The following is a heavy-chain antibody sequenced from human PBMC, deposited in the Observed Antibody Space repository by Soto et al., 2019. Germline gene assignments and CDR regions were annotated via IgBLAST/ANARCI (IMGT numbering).Heavy chain of an antibody. CDR2: MRNNANYYTT. D-gene: IGHD3-16*01. CDR3: LIGGGTRT. Sequence: EVQVVESGGGLVQPGGSLRLSCAASGFPFSDLYIDWVRQAPGKGLEWVARMRNNANYYTTDYAASVKDRFTMSRDDSENSVYLQINSLDTEDAAVYYCLIGGGTRTWGQGTLVSVTP. J-gene: IGHJ4*02. CDR1: GFPFSDLY. V-gene: IGHV3-72*01.